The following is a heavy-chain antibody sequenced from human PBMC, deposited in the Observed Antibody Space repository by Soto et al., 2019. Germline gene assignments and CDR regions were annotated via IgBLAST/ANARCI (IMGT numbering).Heavy chain of an antibody. CDR1: GGSFSGYY. CDR3: ALSGYCSGGSCPPYYYYGMDV. J-gene: IGHJ6*02. Sequence: SETLSLTSAVYGGSFSGYYWSWIRQPPGKGLEWIGEINHSGSTNYNPSLKSRVTISVDTSKNQFSLKLSSVTAADTAVYYCALSGYCSGGSCPPYYYYGMDVWGQGTTVTVSS. D-gene: IGHD2-15*01. V-gene: IGHV4-34*01. CDR2: INHSGST.